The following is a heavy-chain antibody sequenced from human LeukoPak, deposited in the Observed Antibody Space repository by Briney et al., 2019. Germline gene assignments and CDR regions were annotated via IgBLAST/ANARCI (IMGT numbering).Heavy chain of an antibody. CDR2: IYYSGST. D-gene: IGHD1-1*01. Sequence: SETLSLTCTVSGGSISSYYWSWIRQPPGKGLEWIGYIYYSGSTNYNPSLKSRVTISVDTSKNQFSLKLSSVTAADTAVYYCARVGGLILYNWNDVLADRGIDYWGQGTLVTVSS. V-gene: IGHV4-59*01. J-gene: IGHJ4*02. CDR3: ARVGGLILYNWNDVLADRGIDY. CDR1: GGSISSYY.